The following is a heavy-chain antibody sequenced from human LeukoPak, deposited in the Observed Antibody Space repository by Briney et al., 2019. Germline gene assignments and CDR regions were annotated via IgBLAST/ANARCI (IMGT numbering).Heavy chain of an antibody. CDR3: VSTTMIVVAYAFDI. CDR1: GDITHY. J-gene: IGHJ3*02. D-gene: IGHD3-22*01. V-gene: IGHV4-39*01. CDR2: IYFSGST. Sequence: SETLSLTCTVSGDITHYWGWIRQPPGKGLECIGSIYFSGSTYYNPSLRSRVTISVDTSKNQFSLKLSSVTAADTAVYYCVSTTMIVVAYAFDIWGQGTMVTVSS.